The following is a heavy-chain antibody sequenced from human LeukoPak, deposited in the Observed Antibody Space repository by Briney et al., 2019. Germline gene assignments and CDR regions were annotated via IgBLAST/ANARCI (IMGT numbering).Heavy chain of an antibody. J-gene: IGHJ4*02. CDR2: IDPNSGGT. D-gene: IGHD3-16*01. Sequence: ASVKVSLKASGYTFTGYYIHWVRQAPGQGLEWMGWIDPNSGGTNYAHKFQGRVTMTRDTSISTAYMELTRLRSDDTAVYCCARWGGLFDFWGQGTLVTVSS. CDR1: GYTFTGYY. CDR3: ARWGGLFDF. V-gene: IGHV1-2*02.